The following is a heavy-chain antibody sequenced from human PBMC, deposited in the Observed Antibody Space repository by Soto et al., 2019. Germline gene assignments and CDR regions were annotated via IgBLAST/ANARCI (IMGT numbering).Heavy chain of an antibody. CDR1: GYTFTSYY. Sequence: AALKVSCKASGYTFTSYYMHWVRQAPGQGLEWMGIINPSGGSTSYEQKFQGRVTMTRDTSTSTVYMALSSLRSEVTAVYYCASXSCYVCAFDIWGQGTLVTVSS. J-gene: IGHJ3*02. CDR2: INPSGGST. CDR3: ASXSCYVCAFDI. D-gene: IGHD2-2*01. V-gene: IGHV1-46*01.